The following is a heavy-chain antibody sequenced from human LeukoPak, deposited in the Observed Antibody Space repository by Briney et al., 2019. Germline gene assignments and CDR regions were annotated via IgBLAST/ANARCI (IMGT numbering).Heavy chain of an antibody. Sequence: SETLSLTCTVSGGSVSSGSYYWSWIRQPPGKGLEWIGYIYYSRSTNYNPSLKSRVTISVDTSRNQFSLKLSSVTAADTAVYYCARAPDQYSYGYIDYWGQGTLVTVSS. CDR3: ARAPDQYSYGYIDY. CDR2: IYYSRST. V-gene: IGHV4-61*01. CDR1: GGSVSSGSYY. D-gene: IGHD5-18*01. J-gene: IGHJ4*02.